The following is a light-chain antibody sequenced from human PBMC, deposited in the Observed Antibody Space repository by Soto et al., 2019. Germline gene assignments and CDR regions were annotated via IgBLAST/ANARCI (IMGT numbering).Light chain of an antibody. Sequence: QSALTQPASVSGSPGQSITISCTGTSSDVGSYNYVSWYQQHPGRAPQLIIYDVSYRPSGVSNRFSGSKSGNTASLTISGVQAEDEADYYCSSCTSSSTIFGGGTKLTVL. CDR1: SSDVGSYNY. CDR2: DVS. CDR3: SSCTSSSTI. V-gene: IGLV2-14*03. J-gene: IGLJ2*01.